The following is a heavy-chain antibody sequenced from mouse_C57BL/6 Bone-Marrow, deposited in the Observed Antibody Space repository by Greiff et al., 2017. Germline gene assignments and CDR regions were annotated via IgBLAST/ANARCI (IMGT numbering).Heavy chain of an antibody. CDR3: ARSSYDYVVWFAY. CDR2: IYPGSGNT. J-gene: IGHJ3*01. V-gene: IGHV1-76*01. Sequence: VKVVESGAELVRPGASVKLSCKASGYTFTDYYINWVKQRPGQGLEWIGRIYPGSGNTYYNEKFKGKATLTADKSSSTAYMQLSSLTSEESAVYFCARSSYDYVVWFAYWGQGALVTVSA. CDR1: GYTFTDYY. D-gene: IGHD2-4*01.